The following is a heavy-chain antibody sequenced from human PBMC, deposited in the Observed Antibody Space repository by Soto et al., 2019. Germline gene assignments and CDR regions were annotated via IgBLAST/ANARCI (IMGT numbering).Heavy chain of an antibody. CDR3: ARWSGYRSGWYLHKFYYYYYGMDV. D-gene: IGHD6-19*01. J-gene: IGHJ6*02. CDR2: INHSGST. Sequence: ETLSLTCAVYGGSFSGYYWSWIRQPPGKGLEWIGEINHSGSTNYNPSLKSRVTISVDTSKNQFSLKLSSVTAADTAVYYCARWSGYRSGWYLHKFYYYYYGMDVWGQGTTVTVSS. CDR1: GGSFSGYY. V-gene: IGHV4-34*01.